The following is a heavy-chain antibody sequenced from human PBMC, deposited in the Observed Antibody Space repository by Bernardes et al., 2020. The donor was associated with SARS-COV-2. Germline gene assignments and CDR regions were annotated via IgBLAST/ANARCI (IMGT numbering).Heavy chain of an antibody. CDR1: GFTFSSYW. Sequence: GGSLRLSCAASGFTFSSYWLSWVRQAPGKGLEWVANIKQDGSDKYYVDSVKGRFTVSRDNAKNSLYLQMNSLRVEDTALYYCARDLDSGMDVWSQGTTVTVSS. J-gene: IGHJ6*02. CDR3: ARDLDSGMDV. CDR2: IKQDGSDK. V-gene: IGHV3-7*01.